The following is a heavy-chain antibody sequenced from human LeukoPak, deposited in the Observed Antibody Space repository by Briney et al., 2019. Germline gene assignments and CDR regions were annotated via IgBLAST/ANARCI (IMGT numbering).Heavy chain of an antibody. CDR1: GFSFSTQR. J-gene: IGHJ4*02. V-gene: IGHV3-74*01. Sequence: PGGSLRLSCAASGFSFSTQRMHWVRQAPGKGLVWVSYINIDERITGYADSVKGRFTISRDNSKNTLYLQMNSLRAEDTAVYYCARDDLLEGEVTTPPKYWGQGTLVTVSS. CDR2: INIDERIT. CDR3: ARDDLLEGEVTTPPKY. D-gene: IGHD4-11*01.